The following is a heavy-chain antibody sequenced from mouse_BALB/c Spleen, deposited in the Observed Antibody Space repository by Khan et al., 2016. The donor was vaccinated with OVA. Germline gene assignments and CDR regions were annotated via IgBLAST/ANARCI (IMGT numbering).Heavy chain of an antibody. D-gene: IGHD1-1*01. CDR3: ACELRGFAY. CDR1: GDSITSGY. V-gene: IGHV3-8*02. CDR2: ISYSGNT. J-gene: IGHJ3*01. Sequence: EVELVESGPSLVKPSQTLSLTCSVTGDSITSGYWNWIRKFPGNKLEYMGYISYSGNTYYNPPLKSRTSTTRDTSKNQNYLQLHSVTTEDTAAYYCACELRGFAYWGQGTLVTVSA.